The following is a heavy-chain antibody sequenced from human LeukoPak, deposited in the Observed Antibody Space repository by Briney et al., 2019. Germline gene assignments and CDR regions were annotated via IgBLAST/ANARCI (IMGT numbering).Heavy chain of an antibody. CDR2: ISDSGNTI. CDR3: ARVSYGSGSTFDY. CDR1: GFTFSDYY. D-gene: IGHD3-10*01. Sequence: GGSLRLSCAASGFTFSDYYMSWIRQAPGKGLDWVSYISDSGNTIYYADSVKGRFNISRDTAKNSLFLQVNSLRAEDTAVYYCARVSYGSGSTFDYWGQGTLVTVSS. V-gene: IGHV3-11*01. J-gene: IGHJ4*02.